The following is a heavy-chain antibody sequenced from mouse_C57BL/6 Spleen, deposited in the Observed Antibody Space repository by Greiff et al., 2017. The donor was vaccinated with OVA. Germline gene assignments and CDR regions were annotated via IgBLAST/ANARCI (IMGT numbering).Heavy chain of an antibody. J-gene: IGHJ2*01. Sequence: QVQLQQSGPELVKPGASVKISCKASGYAFSSSWMNWVKQRPGKGLEWIGRIYPGDGDTNYNGKFKGKATLTADKSSSTAYMQLSSLTSEDSAVYFCARSTMVTGLFDYWGQGTTLTVSS. CDR3: ARSTMVTGLFDY. CDR1: GYAFSSSW. D-gene: IGHD2-2*01. CDR2: IYPGDGDT. V-gene: IGHV1-82*01.